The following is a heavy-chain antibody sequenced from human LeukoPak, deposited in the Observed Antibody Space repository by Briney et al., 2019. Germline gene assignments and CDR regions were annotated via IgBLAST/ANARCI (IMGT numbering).Heavy chain of an antibody. V-gene: IGHV3-53*01. CDR1: GFTVSSNY. CDR3: ARGGSYLSAFDI. D-gene: IGHD1-26*01. J-gene: IGHJ3*02. Sequence: GGSLRLSCAASGFTVSSNYMSWVRQAPGKGLEWVSIIYSGGSTFYADSVKGRFTISRDNSKNTLYLQMNSLRAVDTAVYYCARGGSYLSAFDIWGQGTMVTVSS. CDR2: IYSGGST.